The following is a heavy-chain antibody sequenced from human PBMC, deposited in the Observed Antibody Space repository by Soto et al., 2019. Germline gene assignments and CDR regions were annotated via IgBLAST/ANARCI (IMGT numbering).Heavy chain of an antibody. J-gene: IGHJ3*02. V-gene: IGHV3-74*01. CDR1: GFSFRNQW. CDR2: INGDGTRT. Sequence: EVQLEESGGGSVQLGESLRVSCVASGFSFRNQWMHWVRQVAGKGLVWVSRINGDGTRTSYADLVKGRFTVSRDNDRNLLFLQLNSLTVDDSGVYHCARGGAEWRGDAIDMWGPGTTVAVTS. D-gene: IGHD3-3*01. CDR3: ARGGAEWRGDAIDM.